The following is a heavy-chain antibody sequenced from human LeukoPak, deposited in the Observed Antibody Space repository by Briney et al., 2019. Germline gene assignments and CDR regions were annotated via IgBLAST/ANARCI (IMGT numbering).Heavy chain of an antibody. V-gene: IGHV1-2*02. CDR2: INPNSGGT. CDR3: ARERYYGSGSQGY. CDR1: GYTFTGYY. D-gene: IGHD3-10*01. J-gene: IGHJ4*02. Sequence: ASVKVSCKASGYTFTGYYMHWVRQAPGQGLEWMGWINPNSGGTNYAPKFQGRVTVTRDTSISTAYMELSRLRSDDTAVYYCARERYYGSGSQGYWGQGTLVTVSS.